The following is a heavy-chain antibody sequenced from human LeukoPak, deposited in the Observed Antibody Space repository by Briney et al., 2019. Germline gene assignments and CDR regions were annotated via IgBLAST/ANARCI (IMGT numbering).Heavy chain of an antibody. CDR1: GYTFTGYY. V-gene: IGHV1-2*02. J-gene: IGHJ4*02. CDR3: ARDPIEMVAYGDY. Sequence: ASVKVSCKASGYTFTGYYMHWVRQAPGQGLEWMGWINPNSGGTNYAQKFQGRVTMTRDTSISTAYMELSRLRSDDTAVYYCARDPIEMVAYGDYWGQGTLVTVSS. CDR2: INPNSGGT. D-gene: IGHD3-22*01.